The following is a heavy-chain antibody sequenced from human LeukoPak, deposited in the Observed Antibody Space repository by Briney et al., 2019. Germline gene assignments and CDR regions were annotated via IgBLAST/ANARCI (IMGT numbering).Heavy chain of an antibody. D-gene: IGHD3-9*01. CDR2: IKSKTDGGTT. CDR1: GFTFSNAW. Sequence: GGSLRLSCAASGFTFSNAWMSWVRQAPGKGLEWVGRIKSKTDGGTTDYAAPVKGRFTISRDDSKNTLYLQMNSLKTEDTAVYYCTTSIHFDWLLQTGYFYYWGQGTLATVSS. V-gene: IGHV3-15*01. J-gene: IGHJ4*02. CDR3: TTSIHFDWLLQTGYFYY.